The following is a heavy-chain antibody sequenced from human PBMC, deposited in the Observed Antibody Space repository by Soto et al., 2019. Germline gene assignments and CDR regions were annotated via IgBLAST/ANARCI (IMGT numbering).Heavy chain of an antibody. CDR2: IYSGGST. CDR3: ARDARVEMATTH. Sequence: GGSLRLSCAASGFTVSSNYMSWVRQAPGKGLEWVSVIYSGGSTYYADSVKGRFTISRDNSKNTLYLQMNSLRAEDTAVYYCARDARVEMATTHWGQGTLVTVSS. J-gene: IGHJ4*02. CDR1: GFTVSSNY. D-gene: IGHD5-12*01. V-gene: IGHV3-53*01.